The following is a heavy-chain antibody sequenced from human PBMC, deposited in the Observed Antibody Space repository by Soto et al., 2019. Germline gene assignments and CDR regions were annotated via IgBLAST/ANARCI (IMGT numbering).Heavy chain of an antibody. V-gene: IGHV4-61*01. Sequence: SETLSLTCTVSGGSFKSGSYSWSWIRQPPGKGLEWIGYVYHTGRTSYNPSLKRRVSISMDTSQNQFSLNVNSVTAADTAVYFCARDLAYFDSWGQGTLVTVSS. CDR3: ARDLAYFDS. J-gene: IGHJ4*02. CDR1: GGSFKSGSYS. CDR2: VYHTGRT.